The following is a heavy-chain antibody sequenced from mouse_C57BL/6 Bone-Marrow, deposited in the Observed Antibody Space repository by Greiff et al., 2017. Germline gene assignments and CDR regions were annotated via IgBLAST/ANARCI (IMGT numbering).Heavy chain of an antibody. Sequence: VKLMESGPELVKPGASVKISCKASGYAFSSSWMNWVKQRPGKGLEWIGRIYPGDGDTNYNGKFKGKAPLTADKSSSTAYMQLSSLTSEDSAVYFCARKGPYYYGSSYDFDYWGQGTTLTVSS. D-gene: IGHD1-1*01. CDR1: GYAFSSSW. CDR2: IYPGDGDT. V-gene: IGHV1-82*01. J-gene: IGHJ2*01. CDR3: ARKGPYYYGSSYDFDY.